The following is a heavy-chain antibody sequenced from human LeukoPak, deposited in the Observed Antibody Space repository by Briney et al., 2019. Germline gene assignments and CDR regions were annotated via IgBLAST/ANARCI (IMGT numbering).Heavy chain of an antibody. J-gene: IGHJ4*02. CDR1: GGSISSSGYC. D-gene: IGHD1-26*01. CDR2: IDYSGST. V-gene: IGHV4-39*01. Sequence: SETLSLTCTVSGGSISSSGYCWGWIRQPPGKGLEWIGSIDYSGSTYYNPSLKSRVIISIDTSKNQFSLKLSSVTAADTAVYYCASLRERSYYARGFDYWGQGTLVTVSS. CDR3: ASLRERSYYARGFDY.